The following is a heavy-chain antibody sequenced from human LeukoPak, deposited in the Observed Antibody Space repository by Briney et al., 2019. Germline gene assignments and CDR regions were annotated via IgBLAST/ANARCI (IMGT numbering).Heavy chain of an antibody. CDR2: IYSDNTT. D-gene: IGHD3-3*01. V-gene: IGHV3-53*01. Sequence: GGSLRLSCAASGFAVSGNYMNWVRQAPGKGLEWVSLIYSDNTTYYADSVKGRFTISRDNSKNTLYLQMNSLRAEDTAVYYCARGGDFWSGYHDYWGQGTLVTVSS. J-gene: IGHJ4*02. CDR1: GFAVSGNY. CDR3: ARGGDFWSGYHDY.